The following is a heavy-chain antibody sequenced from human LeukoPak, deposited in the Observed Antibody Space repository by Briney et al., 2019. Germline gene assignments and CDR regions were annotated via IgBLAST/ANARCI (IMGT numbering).Heavy chain of an antibody. V-gene: IGHV3-23*01. CDR3: AKDRLPGITIFGVATDY. Sequence: GGSLRLSCAASGFTFSSYAMDWVRQAPGKGLEWVSVISGSGGTTYYADSVKGRFTISRDNSKNTLYLQMNSLRAEDTAVYYCAKDRLPGITIFGVATDYWGQGTLVTVSS. CDR2: ISGSGGTT. D-gene: IGHD3-3*01. CDR1: GFTFSSYA. J-gene: IGHJ4*02.